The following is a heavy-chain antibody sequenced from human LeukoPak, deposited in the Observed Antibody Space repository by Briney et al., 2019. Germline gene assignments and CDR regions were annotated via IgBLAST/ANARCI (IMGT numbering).Heavy chain of an antibody. J-gene: IGHJ3*02. Sequence: TGGSLRLSCAASGFTFSSYSMNWVRQAPGKGLEWVSYISSSSTIYYSDSVKGRFTISRDNAQNSLYLQMNSLKTEDTAVYYCTTSHIVVVVAAIGDAFDIWGQGTMVTVSS. CDR2: ISSSSTI. D-gene: IGHD2-15*01. V-gene: IGHV3-48*01. CDR1: GFTFSSYS. CDR3: TTSHIVVVVAAIGDAFDI.